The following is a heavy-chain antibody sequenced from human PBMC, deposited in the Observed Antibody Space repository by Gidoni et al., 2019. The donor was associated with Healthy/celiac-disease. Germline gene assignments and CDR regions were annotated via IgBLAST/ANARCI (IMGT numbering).Heavy chain of an antibody. V-gene: IGHV1-46*01. CDR1: GYTFTRYY. D-gene: IGHD2-2*01. Sequence: QVQLVQSGAEVKNPGASVQVSCKASGYTFTRYYMHWVRQAPGQGLEWMGIIHPSGGSTSYAQKFQGRVTMTRDTSTSTVYMELSSLRSEDTAVYYCARDGVRIVVVPAAVNWFDPWGQGTLVTVSS. J-gene: IGHJ5*02. CDR2: IHPSGGST. CDR3: ARDGVRIVVVPAAVNWFDP.